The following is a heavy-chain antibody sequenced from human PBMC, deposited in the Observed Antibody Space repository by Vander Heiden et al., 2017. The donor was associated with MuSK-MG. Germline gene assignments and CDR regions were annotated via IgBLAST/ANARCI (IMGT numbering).Heavy chain of an antibody. J-gene: IGHJ6*03. Sequence: QVQLVQSGAEVKKPGASVKVSCKASGYTFTSYGISWVRQAPGQGLEWMGWISAYNGNTNYAQKLQGRVTMTTDTSTSTAYMELRSLRSDDTAVYYCARAFSTYYDFWSGYYNGRDYYYYYYMDVWCKGTTVTVSS. V-gene: IGHV1-18*01. CDR1: GYTFTSYG. D-gene: IGHD3-3*01. CDR2: ISAYNGNT. CDR3: ARAFSTYYDFWSGYYNGRDYYYYYYMDV.